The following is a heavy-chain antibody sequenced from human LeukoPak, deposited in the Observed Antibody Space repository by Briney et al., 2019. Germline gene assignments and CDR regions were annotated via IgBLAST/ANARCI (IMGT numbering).Heavy chain of an antibody. V-gene: IGHV3-30*18. J-gene: IGHJ3*02. Sequence: GGSLRFSCAASGFTFSSYGMHWVRQAPGKGLEWVAVISYDGSNKYYADSVKGRFTISRDNSKNTLYLQMNSLRAEDTAVYYCAKEVQVERRKDGFDIWGQGTMVTVSS. CDR1: GFTFSSYG. CDR2: ISYDGSNK. D-gene: IGHD1-1*01. CDR3: AKEVQVERRKDGFDI.